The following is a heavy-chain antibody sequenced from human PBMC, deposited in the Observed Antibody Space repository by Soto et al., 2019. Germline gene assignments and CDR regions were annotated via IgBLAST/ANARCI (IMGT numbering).Heavy chain of an antibody. CDR2: IYWDDDK. Sequence: QITLNESGPTQVKPRQTLTLTCTFSGFSLTTSGVGVGWIRQSPGKAPEWLALIYWDDDKRYSPSLNSRLTITKDTSKNQLVLKMADLDPADTGTYYCAHRVLRTVFGLVTTTAIYFDFWGQGTPVAVSS. V-gene: IGHV2-5*02. J-gene: IGHJ4*02. D-gene: IGHD3-3*01. CDR1: GFSLTTSGVG. CDR3: AHRVLRTVFGLVTTTAIYFDF.